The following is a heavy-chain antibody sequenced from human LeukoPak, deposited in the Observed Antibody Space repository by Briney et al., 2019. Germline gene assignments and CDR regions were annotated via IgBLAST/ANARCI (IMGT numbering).Heavy chain of an antibody. CDR1: GYTFASYD. J-gene: IGHJ4*02. D-gene: IGHD5-24*01. CDR2: MNPNSANT. CDR3: ARGTRTGEDGTAGTFDY. Sequence: ASVKVSCKASGYTFASYDINWLRQATGQGLEWMGWMNPNSANTGYAQKFQGRVTMTRNSSMSTAYMELSSLISEDTAVYYCARGTRTGEDGTAGTFDYWGQGTLVTVSS. V-gene: IGHV1-8*01.